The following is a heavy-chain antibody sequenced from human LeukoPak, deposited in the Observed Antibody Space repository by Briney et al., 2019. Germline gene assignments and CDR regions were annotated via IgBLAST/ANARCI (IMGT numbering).Heavy chain of an antibody. CDR1: GFTFNSYA. D-gene: IGHD3-22*01. CDR3: AKALNYYDSSGYGY. J-gene: IGHJ4*02. CDR2: ISGSGGST. V-gene: IGHV3-23*01. Sequence: GGSLRLSCAASGFTFNSYAMSWVRQAPGKGLEWVSAISGSGGSTYYADSVKGRFTISRDNSKNTLYLQMNSLRAEDTAVYYCAKALNYYDSSGYGYWGQGTLVTVSS.